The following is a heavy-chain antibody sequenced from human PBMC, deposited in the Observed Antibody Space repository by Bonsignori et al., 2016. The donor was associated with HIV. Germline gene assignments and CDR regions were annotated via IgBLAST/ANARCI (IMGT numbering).Heavy chain of an antibody. Sequence: WIRQPPGKALEWLALIYWDDDKRYSPISEEQGHHHQGRLQNQVVLTMTNMDPVDTATYYCARVNDFWSGYPYYFDFWGQGTLVTVSS. CDR2: IYWDDDK. V-gene: IGHV2-5*02. CDR3: ARVNDFWSGYPYYFDF. J-gene: IGHJ4*02. D-gene: IGHD3-3*01.